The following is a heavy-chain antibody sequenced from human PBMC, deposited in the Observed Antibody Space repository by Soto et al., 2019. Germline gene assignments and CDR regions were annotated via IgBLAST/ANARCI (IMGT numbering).Heavy chain of an antibody. Sequence: PSETLSLTCNMSGDSYSISTYSWSWIRQPPGKALQWIGFIYQSGVTSYNPSLASRVSISLDRSNNQCSLKVKSVTAADTAVYFCAGMPYTIGLRFDPWGPGTLVTVSS. CDR1: GDSYSISTYS. CDR3: AGMPYTIGLRFDP. D-gene: IGHD2-2*02. V-gene: IGHV4-30-2*01. CDR2: IYQSGVT. J-gene: IGHJ5*02.